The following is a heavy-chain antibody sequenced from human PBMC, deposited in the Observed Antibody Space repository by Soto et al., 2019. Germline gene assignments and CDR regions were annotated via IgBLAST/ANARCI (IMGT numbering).Heavy chain of an antibody. V-gene: IGHV3-30-3*01. CDR2: ISYDGSNK. CDR1: RFTFSSYV. CDR3: AGGDYYYGLDV. Sequence: QVQMVESGGGVVQPGRSLRLSWAASRFTFSSYVMHWVRQAPGKGLEWVAAISYDGSNKYYADSVKGLFTISRDNSKNTLFLKMNILRAEDTAVYYCAGGDYYYGLDVWGQGTTVTVSS. J-gene: IGHJ6*02.